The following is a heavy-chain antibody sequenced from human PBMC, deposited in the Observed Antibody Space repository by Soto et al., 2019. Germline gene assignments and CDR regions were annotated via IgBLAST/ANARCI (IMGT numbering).Heavy chain of an antibody. CDR3: ESHPPGTRFDP. J-gene: IGHJ5*02. Sequence: QVQLVQSGAEVKKPGASVKVSCKAPRYIFTAYFMHWVRQAPGQGLEWMGWINPNNGATHYGLSFQGKVTMTRDTSISTAYMELSSLRSDDTAVYYCESHPPGTRFDPWGQGTLVIVSS. D-gene: IGHD1-1*01. CDR2: INPNNGAT. CDR1: RYIFTAYF. V-gene: IGHV1-2*02.